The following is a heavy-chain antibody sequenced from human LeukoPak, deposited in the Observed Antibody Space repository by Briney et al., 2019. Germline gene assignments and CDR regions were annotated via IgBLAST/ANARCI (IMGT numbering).Heavy chain of an antibody. J-gene: IGHJ4*02. CDR2: INRTGST. V-gene: IGHV4-34*01. CDR3: ARGWDCSGGSCNSGVPHFDY. D-gene: IGHD2-15*01. Sequence: KPSETQSLTCGVSGGSFGGYFWSWIRQSPGSGLEWIGEINRTGSTNYNPSLKSRVTMFIDVSKNHLFLNLTPVTAADTAVYYCARGWDCSGGSCNSGVPHFDYWGQGALVTVSS. CDR1: GGSFGGYF.